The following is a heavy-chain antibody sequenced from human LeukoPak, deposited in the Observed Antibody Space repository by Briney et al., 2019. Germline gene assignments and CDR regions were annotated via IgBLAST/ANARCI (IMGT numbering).Heavy chain of an antibody. J-gene: IGHJ4*02. CDR2: ISWNSGSI. V-gene: IGHV3-9*01. D-gene: IGHD3-22*01. Sequence: QSGGSLRLSCAASGFTFDDYAMHWVRQAPGKGLEWVSGISWNSGSIGYADSVKGRFTISRDNAKNSLYLQMNSLRAEDTALYYCAGGRYYDSSGYWSSFDYWGQGTLVTVSS. CDR3: AGGRYYDSSGYWSSFDY. CDR1: GFTFDDYA.